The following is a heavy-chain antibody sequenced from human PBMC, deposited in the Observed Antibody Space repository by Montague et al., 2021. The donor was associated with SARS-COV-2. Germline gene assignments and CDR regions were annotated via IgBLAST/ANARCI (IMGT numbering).Heavy chain of an antibody. CDR1: DDSSSSGIYY. D-gene: IGHD6-13*01. J-gene: IGHJ4*02. V-gene: IGHV4-39*07. CDR3: ARDHYHSSWFKY. CDR2: ISYSGST. Sequence: SETLSLTCTVSDDSSSSGIYYWGWIRQPPGKGLERIGTISYSGSTYHNPSLHSRVAISVDTSKKRFSLRLTSVTAADTAVYFCARDHYHSSWFKYWGPGTLVTVSS.